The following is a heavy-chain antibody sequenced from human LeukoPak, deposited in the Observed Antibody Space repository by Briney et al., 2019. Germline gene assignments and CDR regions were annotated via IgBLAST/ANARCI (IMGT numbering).Heavy chain of an antibody. CDR1: GYSFTSYG. CDR2: MSAYNGKT. J-gene: IGHJ3*02. Sequence: ASVKVSFQATGYSFTSYGFNWVRQAPGQGLEWMGWMSAYNGKTNYAHSLQGRATVTADTSTSTDYMKLRSLRSEDTAVYYCARGMGYSYGHPQGAFDIWGQGTMVTVSS. CDR3: ARGMGYSYGHPQGAFDI. D-gene: IGHD5-18*01. V-gene: IGHV1-18*01.